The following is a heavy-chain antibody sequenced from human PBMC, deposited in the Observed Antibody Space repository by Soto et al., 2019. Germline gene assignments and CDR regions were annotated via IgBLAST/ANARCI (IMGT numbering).Heavy chain of an antibody. CDR1: GFTFTSSA. V-gene: IGHV1-58*01. Sequence: GASVKVSCKASGFTFTSSAVQWVRQARGQRLEWIGWIVVGSGNTNYAQKFQERVTITRDMSTSTAYMELSSLRSEDTAVYYCAAAYDSSGTHYYYSGMDVWGQGTTVTVYS. J-gene: IGHJ6*02. D-gene: IGHD3-22*01. CDR3: AAAYDSSGTHYYYSGMDV. CDR2: IVVGSGNT.